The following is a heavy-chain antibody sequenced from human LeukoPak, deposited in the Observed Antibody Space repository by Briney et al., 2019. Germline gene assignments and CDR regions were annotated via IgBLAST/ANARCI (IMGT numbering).Heavy chain of an antibody. Sequence: GGSLRLSCAASDFSVSSNYMTWVRQAPGKGLEWVSVIYSGGSTYYADSVKGRFTISRDNSKNTLYLQMNSLRAEDTAVYYCARDREGRDGGIFGYWGQGTLVTVSS. J-gene: IGHJ4*02. CDR2: IYSGGST. CDR1: DFSVSSNY. V-gene: IGHV3-53*01. CDR3: ARDREGRDGGIFGY. D-gene: IGHD5-24*01.